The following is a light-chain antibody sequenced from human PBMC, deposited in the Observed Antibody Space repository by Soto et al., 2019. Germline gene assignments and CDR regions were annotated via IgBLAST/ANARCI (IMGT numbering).Light chain of an antibody. CDR1: QGISSW. Sequence: DIQMTQSPSSVSASVGDRVTITFRASQGISSWLAWYQQKPGKAPKLLIYTVPSLHSGVPSWFSGSGSGTDFTLTISSLQPEDFATYYCQHGNSFPLTFGGGTKVEIK. J-gene: IGKJ4*01. CDR3: QHGNSFPLT. V-gene: IGKV1-12*01. CDR2: TVP.